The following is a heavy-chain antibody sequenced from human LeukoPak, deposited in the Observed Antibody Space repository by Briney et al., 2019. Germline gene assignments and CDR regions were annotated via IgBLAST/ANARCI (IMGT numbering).Heavy chain of an antibody. CDR1: GYTFTGYY. J-gene: IGHJ6*02. Sequence: ASVKVSCKASGYTFTGYYMHWVRQAPGQGLEWMGWINPNSGGTNYAQKFQGRVTMTRDTSTSTVYMELSSLRSEDTAVYYCAREVVVVAKYYYYGMDVWGQGTTVTVSS. V-gene: IGHV1-2*02. D-gene: IGHD2-15*01. CDR3: AREVVVVAKYYYYGMDV. CDR2: INPNSGGT.